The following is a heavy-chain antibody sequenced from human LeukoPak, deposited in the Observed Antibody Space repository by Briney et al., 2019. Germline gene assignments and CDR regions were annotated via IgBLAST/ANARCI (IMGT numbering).Heavy chain of an antibody. J-gene: IGHJ4*02. Sequence: PGGSLRLSSAASGFTFSKYRMLLVRQAPGKGLESVSRINTDGTVTTYADSVKGRFTVSRDNADNTMFLQMNSVRDEDTAVYYCATKQWLAPPPDSWGQGTPVTVSS. CDR1: GFTFSKYR. D-gene: IGHD6-19*01. V-gene: IGHV3-74*01. CDR2: INTDGTVT. CDR3: ATKQWLAPPPDS.